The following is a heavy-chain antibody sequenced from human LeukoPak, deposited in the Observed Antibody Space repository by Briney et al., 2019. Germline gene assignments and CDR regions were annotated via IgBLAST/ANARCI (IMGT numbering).Heavy chain of an antibody. D-gene: IGHD3-22*01. Sequence: ASVKVSCKASGYTFTGYYMHWVRQAPGQGLEWMGWINPTSGGTNYAQKFQGWVTMTRDTSISTAYMELSRLRSDDTAVYYCARGPYYYDSSGYYIYWGQGTLVTVSS. CDR3: ARGPYYYDSSGYYIY. V-gene: IGHV1-2*04. J-gene: IGHJ4*02. CDR1: GYTFTGYY. CDR2: INPTSGGT.